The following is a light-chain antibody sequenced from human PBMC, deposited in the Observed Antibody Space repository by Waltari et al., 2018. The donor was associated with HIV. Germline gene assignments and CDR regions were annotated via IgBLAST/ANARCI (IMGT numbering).Light chain of an antibody. CDR3: QQYNNWT. CDR2: GAS. CDR1: QSVSSN. V-gene: IGKV3-15*01. Sequence: EIVMTQSPATPSVSPGERATLSCRASQSVSSNLAWYQQKPGQAPRRLIYGASTRATGIPARFSGSGSGTEFTLTISSLQSEDFAVYYCQQYNNWTFGQGTKVEIK. J-gene: IGKJ1*01.